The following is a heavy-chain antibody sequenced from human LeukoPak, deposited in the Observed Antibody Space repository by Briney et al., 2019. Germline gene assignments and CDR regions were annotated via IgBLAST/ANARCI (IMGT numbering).Heavy chain of an antibody. D-gene: IGHD2-2*01. CDR2: ISSSSDYI. J-gene: IGHJ4*02. CDR1: GFTFSSYS. V-gene: IGHV3-21*01. Sequence: GGSLRLSCAASGFTFSSYSLNWVRQAPGKGREWVSSISSSSDYIYYADSVKGRFTISRDNARNTVYLHMNSLRAEDTAVFYCARADQGPLDYWGQGTLVTVSS. CDR3: ARADQGPLDY.